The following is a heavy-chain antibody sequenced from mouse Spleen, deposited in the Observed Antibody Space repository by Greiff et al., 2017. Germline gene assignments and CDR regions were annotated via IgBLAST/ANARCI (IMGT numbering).Heavy chain of an antibody. V-gene: IGHV1-66*01. CDR2: IYPGSGNT. CDR1: GYSFTSYY. D-gene: IGHD2-14*01. Sequence: VKLMESGPELVKPGASVKISCKASGYSFTSYYIHWVKQRPGQGLEWIGWIYPGSGNTKYNEKFKGKATLTADTSSSTAYMQLSSLTSEDSAVYYCARSGDRYDVAWFAYWGQGTLVTVSA. CDR3: ARSGDRYDVAWFAY. J-gene: IGHJ3*01.